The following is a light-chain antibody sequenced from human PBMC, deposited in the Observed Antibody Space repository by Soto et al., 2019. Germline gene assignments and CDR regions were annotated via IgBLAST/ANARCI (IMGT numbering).Light chain of an antibody. V-gene: IGLV1-51*01. CDR2: DDN. Sequence: QSVLTQPPSVSAAPGQKVTISCSGSSSNIGGNSVSWYQQLPGTAPKLLIYDDNKRPSGIPDRFSGSKSGTSATLGITGFQTGDEADYYCGSWDSSLSAYVFGTGTMFTV. J-gene: IGLJ1*01. CDR1: SSNIGGNS. CDR3: GSWDSSLSAYV.